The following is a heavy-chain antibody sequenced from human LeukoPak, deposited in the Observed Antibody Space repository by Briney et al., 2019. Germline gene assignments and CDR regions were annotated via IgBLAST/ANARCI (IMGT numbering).Heavy chain of an antibody. CDR3: ARAGGFDY. CDR2: ISNDGSTK. D-gene: IGHD3-10*01. CDR1: GFTFSSYG. V-gene: IGHV3-30*03. Sequence: GRSLRLSCAASGFTFSSYGMHWVRQAPGKGLEWVAVISNDGSTKKYADSVKGRFTISRDNSKNTLYVQMNSLGAEDTAVYYCARAGGFDYWGQGTLVTVSS. J-gene: IGHJ4*02.